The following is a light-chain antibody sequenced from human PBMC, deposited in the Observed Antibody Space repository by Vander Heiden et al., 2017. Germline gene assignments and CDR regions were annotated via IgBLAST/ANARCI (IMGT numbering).Light chain of an antibody. J-gene: IGLJ2*01. CDR2: RDT. Sequence: SYELIQAPSVSVSPGQTARIHCSGDKLEDRYVSWYQQRSGQPPLLVIYRDTMRPSGIPERFSASNSGNTATLTVSGTQPLDEADHYCQAADTTTVTFGGGTKLTVL. CDR3: QAADTTTVT. CDR1: KLEDRY. V-gene: IGLV3-1*01.